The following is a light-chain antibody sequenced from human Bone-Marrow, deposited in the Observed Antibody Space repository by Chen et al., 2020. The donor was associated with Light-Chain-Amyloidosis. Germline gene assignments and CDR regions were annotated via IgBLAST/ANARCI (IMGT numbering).Light chain of an antibody. V-gene: IGLV2-14*01. Sequence: QSAMTQPASVSVSLGQSITISCTGTSSDVGGDNNVAWYKQHPDKAPKLMFYEVTNRPSWVPVRLSRSRSDHTASMPTSWLQTWCESICVGSSDTINNTLDVETGTMLTVL. CDR3: SSDTINNTLD. CDR1: SSDVGGDNN. CDR2: EVT. J-gene: IGLJ1*01.